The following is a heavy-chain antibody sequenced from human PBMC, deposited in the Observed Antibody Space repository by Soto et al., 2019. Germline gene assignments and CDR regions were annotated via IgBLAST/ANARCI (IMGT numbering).Heavy chain of an antibody. J-gene: IGHJ4*02. CDR2: IWYDGTQK. CDR1: GFTFNTYS. V-gene: IGHV3-33*01. D-gene: IGHD4-17*01. Sequence: QVQLEESGGGVVQPGRSLRLSCEASGFTFNTYSMHWVRQPPGKGLEWLAAIWYDGTQKYYRDSVKGRFIISRDNSKKTLYLEMNSLRAEDTAVYYCARAGGTTVTGLWHFDSWGQGTLVTVSS. CDR3: ARAGGTTVTGLWHFDS.